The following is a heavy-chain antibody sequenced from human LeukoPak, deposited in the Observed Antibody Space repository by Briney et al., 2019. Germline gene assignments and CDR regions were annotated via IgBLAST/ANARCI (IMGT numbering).Heavy chain of an antibody. CDR1: GFTFSSYS. Sequence: PGGSPRLSCAASGFTFSSYSMNWVRQAPGKGLEWVSSISSSSSYIYYADSVKGRFTISRDNAKNSLYLQMNSLRAEDTAVYYCARVRQLWTGAFDIWGQGTMVTVSS. CDR2: ISSSSSYI. CDR3: ARVRQLWTGAFDI. D-gene: IGHD5-18*01. V-gene: IGHV3-21*01. J-gene: IGHJ3*02.